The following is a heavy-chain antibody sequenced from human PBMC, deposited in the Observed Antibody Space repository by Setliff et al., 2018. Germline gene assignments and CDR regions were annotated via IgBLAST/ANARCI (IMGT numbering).Heavy chain of an antibody. V-gene: IGHV4-59*11. D-gene: IGHD1-1*01. CDR1: GGSISSHY. CDR2: IYHSGNT. CDR3: ARVRNTQNGFFDY. J-gene: IGHJ4*02. Sequence: SETLSLTCTVSGGSISSHYWGWIRQSPGKGLEWIGTIYHSGNTYYNPSLNSRLTISVDTSKNQFSLRLTSVTAADTAIYYCARVRNTQNGFFDYWSQGTLVTVSS.